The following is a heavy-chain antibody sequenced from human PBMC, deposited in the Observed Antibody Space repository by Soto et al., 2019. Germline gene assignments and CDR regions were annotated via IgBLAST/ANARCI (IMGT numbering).Heavy chain of an antibody. V-gene: IGHV4-31*03. CDR1: GGSISSGVYY. J-gene: IGHJ3*02. CDR2: IYYSGIT. D-gene: IGHD3-16*02. Sequence: SETLSRTCTVSGGSISSGVYYWIWIRQHPGKVLDWIGYIYYSGITYYNPSLKSRVTISVDTSKNQFSLKLSSVTAADTAVYYCARVHIMITFGGVIVPSDAFDIWGQGTMVTVSS. CDR3: ARVHIMITFGGVIVPSDAFDI.